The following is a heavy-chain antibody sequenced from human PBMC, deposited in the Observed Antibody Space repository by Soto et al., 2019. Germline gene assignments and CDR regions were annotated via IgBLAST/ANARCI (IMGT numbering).Heavy chain of an antibody. J-gene: IGHJ4*02. CDR3: ARVDCSSTSCYVDY. CDR2: ISSNGGST. CDR1: GFTFSSYA. V-gene: IGHV3-64*01. D-gene: IGHD2-2*01. Sequence: GGSLRLSCAASGFTFSSYAMHWVRQAPGKGLEYVSAISSNGGSTYYANSVKGRFTISRDNSKNTLYLQMGSLRAEDMAVYYCARVDCSSTSCYVDYWGQGTLVTVSS.